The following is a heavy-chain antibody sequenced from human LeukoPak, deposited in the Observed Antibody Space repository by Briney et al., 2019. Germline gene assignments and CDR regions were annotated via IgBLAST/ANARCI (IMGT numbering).Heavy chain of an antibody. CDR2: FDSGAGEI. J-gene: IGHJ4*02. Sequence: ASVKVSCKVSGDTLSELTMHWVRQAPGKGLEWMGGFDSGAGEILYAQQFQGRVTMTEDTSTDTAYMELTSLRSEDSGVYFCAAGGIYSHLDYWGQGTLVTVSS. CDR1: GDTLSELT. CDR3: AAGGIYSHLDY. D-gene: IGHD3-10*01. V-gene: IGHV1-24*01.